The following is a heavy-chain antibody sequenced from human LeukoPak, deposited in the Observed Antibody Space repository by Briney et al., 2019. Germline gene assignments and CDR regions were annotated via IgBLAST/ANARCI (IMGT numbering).Heavy chain of an antibody. CDR1: GFTFSSYA. V-gene: IGHV3-30-3*01. Sequence: GGSLRLSCAASGFTFSSYAMHWVRQAPGKGLEWVAVISYDGSNKYYADSVKGRFTISRDNSKNTLYLQMNSLRAEDTAVYYCARDSSGYYHFDYWGQGTLVTVSS. D-gene: IGHD3-22*01. CDR3: ARDSSGYYHFDY. CDR2: ISYDGSNK. J-gene: IGHJ4*02.